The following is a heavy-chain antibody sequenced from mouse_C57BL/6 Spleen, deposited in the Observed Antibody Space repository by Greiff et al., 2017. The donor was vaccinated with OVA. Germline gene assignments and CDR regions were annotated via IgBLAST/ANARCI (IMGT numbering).Heavy chain of an antibody. CDR2: INPNNGGT. D-gene: IGHD2-4*01. J-gene: IGHJ1*03. CDR3: ARFIYYDYGWYFDV. CDR1: GYTFTDYY. V-gene: IGHV1-26*01. Sequence: EVQLQQSGPELVKPGASVKISCKASGYTFTDYYMNWVKQSHGKSLEWIGDINPNNGGTSYNQKFKGKATLTVDKSSSTAYMELRSLTSEDSAVYYCARFIYYDYGWYFDVWGTGTTVTVSS.